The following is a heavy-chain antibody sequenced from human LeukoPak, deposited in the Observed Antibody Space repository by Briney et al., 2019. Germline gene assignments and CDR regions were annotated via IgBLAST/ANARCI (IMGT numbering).Heavy chain of an antibody. CDR1: GFTFRSYD. CDR3: ARSVPGDSYFDY. D-gene: IGHD4-17*01. J-gene: IGHJ4*02. Sequence: GGSLRLSCAASGFTFRSYDMHWVCQATGKGLEWVSTIGTAADTYYPGSVKGRFTISGENSKNSFYLQMNSLRAGDTAVYYCARSVPGDSYFDYWGQGTLVTVSS. CDR2: IGTAADT. V-gene: IGHV3-13*01.